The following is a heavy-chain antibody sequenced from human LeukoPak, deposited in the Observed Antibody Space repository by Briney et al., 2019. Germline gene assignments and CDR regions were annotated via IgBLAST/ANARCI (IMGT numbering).Heavy chain of an antibody. J-gene: IGHJ6*02. D-gene: IGHD3-3*01. CDR3: ARDRMSGRSYYYYGMDV. V-gene: IGHV1-18*01. Sequence: ASVKVSCKASGYTFTSYGISWVRQAPGQGLEWMGWISAYNGNTNYAQKLQGRVTMTTDTSTSTAYMELRSLRSDDTAVYHCARDRMSGRSYYYYGMDVWGQGTTVTVSS. CDR2: ISAYNGNT. CDR1: GYTFTSYG.